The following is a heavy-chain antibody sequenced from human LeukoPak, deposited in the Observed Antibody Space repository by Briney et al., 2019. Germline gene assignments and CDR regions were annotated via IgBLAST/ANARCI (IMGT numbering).Heavy chain of an antibody. D-gene: IGHD6-13*01. CDR3: ATFSSSIGSLDS. CDR1: GYTFTGYY. V-gene: IGHV1-2*02. Sequence: APVKVSCKASGYTFTGYYMHWVRQAPGQGLEWMGWINPHSGGTNYAQKFQGRVTMTGDTSISTAYMQLNRLRSDDTAVYYCATFSSSIGSLDSWGQGTLVTVSS. CDR2: INPHSGGT. J-gene: IGHJ4*02.